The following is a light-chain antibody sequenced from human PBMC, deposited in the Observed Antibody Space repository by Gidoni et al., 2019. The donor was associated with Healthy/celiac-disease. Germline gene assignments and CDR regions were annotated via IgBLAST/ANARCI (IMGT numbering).Light chain of an antibody. CDR2: DVS. V-gene: IGLV2-14*01. Sequence: QSALTQPASVSGSPGPSNPISCTGTSSDVGGYNYVSWYQQHPGKAPKLMIYDVSNRPSGVSNRISGSKSGNTASLTISGLQAEDEADYYCSSYTSSSHVVFGGGTKLTVL. CDR3: SSYTSSSHVV. CDR1: SSDVGGYNY. J-gene: IGLJ2*01.